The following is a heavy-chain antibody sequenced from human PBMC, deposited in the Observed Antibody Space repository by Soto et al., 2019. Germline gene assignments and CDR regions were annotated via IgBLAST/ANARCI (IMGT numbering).Heavy chain of an antibody. D-gene: IGHD2-2*01. CDR3: ARVDIVVVPAAPRLYGMDV. J-gene: IGHJ6*02. Sequence: SETLSLTCAVYGGSFRGYYWSWIRQPPGKGLEWIGEISDGGSTNYNPSLKSRVTISVDASKNQFSLKLSSVTAADTAVYYCARVDIVVVPAAPRLYGMDVWGQGTTVTVSS. CDR2: ISDGGST. CDR1: GGSFRGYY. V-gene: IGHV4-34*01.